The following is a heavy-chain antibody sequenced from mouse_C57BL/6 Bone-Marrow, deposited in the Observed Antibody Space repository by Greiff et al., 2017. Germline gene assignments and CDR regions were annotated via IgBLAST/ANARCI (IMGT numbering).Heavy chain of an antibody. Sequence: VQLQQSGAELVRPGASVNLSCRTSGYSFTGYYVNWVKQRPGQGLEWIARIYPGSGNPYYSQNFKGKAKLTAVTSASTAYMHLSSLTSEDSAVYFCARVGERRAMDYWGQGTSLTVST. CDR2: IYPGSGNP. J-gene: IGHJ4*01. CDR1: GYSFTGYY. V-gene: IGHV1-76*01. CDR3: ARVGERRAMDY.